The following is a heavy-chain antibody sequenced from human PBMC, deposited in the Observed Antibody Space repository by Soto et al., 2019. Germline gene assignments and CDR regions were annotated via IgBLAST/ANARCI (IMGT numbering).Heavy chain of an antibody. CDR3: AMRPGGGGY. V-gene: IGHV3-53*01. Sequence: VQLVESGGGLIQPGGSLRLSCAVSGFTVSNNYMSWVRQAPGKGLEGVSVIYSGGYTAYGDSVKGRFTISRDNSKNPLFLQMNSRGAADTGVYFLAMRPGGGGYWGQGTLVTVSS. CDR1: GFTVSNNY. J-gene: IGHJ4*02. D-gene: IGHD3-10*01. CDR2: IYSGGYT.